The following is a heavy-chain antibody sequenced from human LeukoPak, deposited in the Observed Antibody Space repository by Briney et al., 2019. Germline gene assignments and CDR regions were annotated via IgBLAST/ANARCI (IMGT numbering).Heavy chain of an antibody. J-gene: IGHJ5*02. D-gene: IGHD6-19*01. CDR3: ARGRAAFGYSGDNWFDP. CDR1: GFTFNSYF. V-gene: IGHV3-30-3*01. CDR2: ISSDGVTK. Sequence: GGSLRLSCAVAGFTFNSYFMHWVRQAPGKGLEWVATISSDGVTKHYADYVKGRFTISRDNSDDMLYLQMTSLRPEDTAVYCCARGRAAFGYSGDNWFDPWGQGTLVTVSS.